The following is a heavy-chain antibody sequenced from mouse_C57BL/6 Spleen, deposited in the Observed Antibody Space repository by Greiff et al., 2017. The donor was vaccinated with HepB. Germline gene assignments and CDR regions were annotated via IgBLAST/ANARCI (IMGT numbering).Heavy chain of an antibody. CDR1: GYTFTSYW. CDR3: ARVYGNYQSFPYYAMDY. CDR2: INPSSGYT. D-gene: IGHD2-1*01. J-gene: IGHJ4*01. Sequence: QVQLQQSGAELAKPGASVKLSCKASGYTFTSYWMHWVKQRPGQGLEWIGYINPSSGYTKYNQKFKDKATLTADKSSSTAYMQLSSLTYEDSAVYYCARVYGNYQSFPYYAMDYWGQGTSVTVSS. V-gene: IGHV1-7*01.